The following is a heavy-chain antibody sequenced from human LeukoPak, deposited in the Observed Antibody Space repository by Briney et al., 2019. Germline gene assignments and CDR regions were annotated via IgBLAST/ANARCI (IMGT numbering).Heavy chain of an antibody. Sequence: GGSLRLSCAASGFTFSSYAMHWVRQAPGKGLEYVSAISSNGGSTYYANSVKGRFTISRDNSKNTLYLQMGSLRAEDMAVYYCARTPRRYFDWLSVPFEYWGQGTLVTVSS. CDR1: GFTFSSYA. D-gene: IGHD3-9*01. V-gene: IGHV3-64*01. CDR3: ARTPRRYFDWLSVPFEY. J-gene: IGHJ4*02. CDR2: ISSNGGST.